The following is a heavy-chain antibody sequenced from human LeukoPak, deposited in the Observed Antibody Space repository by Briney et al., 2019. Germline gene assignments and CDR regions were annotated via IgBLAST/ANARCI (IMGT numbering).Heavy chain of an antibody. CDR1: GFTFSSYS. CDR2: ISSSSSYI. Sequence: GGSLRLSCAASGFTFSSYSMNWVRRAPGKGLEWVSSISSSSSYIYYADSVKGRFTISRDNAKNSLYLQMNSLRAEDTAVYYCVRGLVTGDWEPWGQGTLVTVSS. J-gene: IGHJ4*02. D-gene: IGHD7-27*01. CDR3: VRGLVTGDWEP. V-gene: IGHV3-21*01.